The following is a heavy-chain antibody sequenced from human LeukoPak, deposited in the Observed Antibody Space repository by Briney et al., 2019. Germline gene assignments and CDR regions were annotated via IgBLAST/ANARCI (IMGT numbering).Heavy chain of an antibody. Sequence: GGSLRLSCAASGFTFSDYGMHWVRQAPGKGLEWVTFMSSDGTIQYYADSVKGRFTISRDISKNTVYLQMNSLRAADTALYYCAKDNPAVAHWGQGTLVTVSS. CDR2: MSSDGTIQ. J-gene: IGHJ4*02. CDR1: GFTFSDYG. CDR3: AKDNPAVAH. V-gene: IGHV3-30*02.